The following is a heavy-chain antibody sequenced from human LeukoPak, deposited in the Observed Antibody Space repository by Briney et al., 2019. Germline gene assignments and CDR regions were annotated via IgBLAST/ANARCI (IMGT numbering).Heavy chain of an antibody. J-gene: IGHJ6*02. CDR2: TSSSSSTI. CDR3: ARLRYYGMDV. V-gene: IGHV3-48*04. CDR1: GFTFSGYD. Sequence: GGSRRLSCAASGFTFSGYDMSWVRQAPGKGLKWVSYTSSSSSTIYYADSVKSRFTISRDNAKNSLYLQMNSLRAEDTAVYYCARLRYYGMDVWGQGTTVTVSS.